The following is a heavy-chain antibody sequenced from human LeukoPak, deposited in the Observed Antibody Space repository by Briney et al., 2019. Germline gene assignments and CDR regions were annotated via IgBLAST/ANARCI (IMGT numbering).Heavy chain of an antibody. D-gene: IGHD3-22*01. V-gene: IGHV1-18*01. CDR3: ARDGDYYDSTRYGVDY. Sequence: ASVKVSCKASGYTFTSYGISWVRQAPGQGLEWMGWISAYNGNTNYAQKLQGRVTMTTDTSTSTAYMELRSLRSDDTAVYYCARDGDYYDSTRYGVDYWGQGTLVTVSS. CDR1: GYTFTSYG. J-gene: IGHJ4*02. CDR2: ISAYNGNT.